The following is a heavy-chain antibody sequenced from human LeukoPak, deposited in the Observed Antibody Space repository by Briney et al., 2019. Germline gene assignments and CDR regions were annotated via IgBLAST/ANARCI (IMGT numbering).Heavy chain of an antibody. Sequence: GGSVGLSCAASGFTFSSYAMSWVRQAPGKGLEWVSAISGDVRSTFYADSVKGRFTISRDNSKNTLCLQMNSLRADDTAIYYCVKRVDYSEKYYFDSLGRG. J-gene: IGHJ4*02. D-gene: IGHD4-11*01. CDR3: VKRVDYSEKYYFDS. V-gene: IGHV3-23*01. CDR1: GFTFSSYA. CDR2: ISGDVRST.